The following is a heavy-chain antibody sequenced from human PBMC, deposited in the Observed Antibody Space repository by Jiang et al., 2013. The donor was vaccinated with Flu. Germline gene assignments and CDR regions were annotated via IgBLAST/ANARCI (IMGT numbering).Heavy chain of an antibody. CDR3: ARSSIAARLFEFDY. J-gene: IGHJ4*02. D-gene: IGHD6-6*01. V-gene: IGHV6-1*01. CDR1: GDSVSSNSAT. CDR2: TYYRSKWYN. Sequence: SQTLSLTCAISGDSVSSNSATWNWIRQSPSRGLEWLGRTYYRSKWYNDYAVSVKSRITINPDTSKNQFSLQLNSVTPEDTAVYYCARSSIAARLFEFDYWGQGTLVTVSS.